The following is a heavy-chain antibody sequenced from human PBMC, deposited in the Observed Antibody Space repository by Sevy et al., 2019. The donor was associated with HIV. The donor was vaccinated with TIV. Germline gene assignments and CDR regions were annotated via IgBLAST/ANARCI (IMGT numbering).Heavy chain of an antibody. CDR3: TRGLATVDTPEYYIYY. J-gene: IGHJ4*02. CDR1: GFTFGDYA. V-gene: IGHV3-49*03. Sequence: GGSLRLSCTSSGFTFGDYAMSWFRQAPGKGLEWVAFIRRNSYEPYGGTTEYAASVKGRLTISRDDYKSIAYQEMNSLKAEDTAGYYCTRGLATVDTPEYYIYYWGQGSLVTVS. CDR2: IRRNSYEPYGGTT. D-gene: IGHD4-17*01.